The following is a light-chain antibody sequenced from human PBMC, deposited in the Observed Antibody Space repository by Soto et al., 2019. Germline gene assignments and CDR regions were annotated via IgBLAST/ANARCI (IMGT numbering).Light chain of an antibody. CDR3: CSYAGSVTYV. CDR1: SSDVGSYNL. CDR2: EGS. J-gene: IGLJ1*01. Sequence: QSALTQPASVSGSPGQSITISCTGTSSDVGSYNLVSWYQQYPGKAPKLMIYEGSKRPSGVSNRFSGSKSGNSDSLTIFGLQAEDEADYYCCSYAGSVTYVFGTGTKVTVL. V-gene: IGLV2-23*01.